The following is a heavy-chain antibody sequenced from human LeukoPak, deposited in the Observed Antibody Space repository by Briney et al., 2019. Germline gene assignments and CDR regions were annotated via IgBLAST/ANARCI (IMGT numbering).Heavy chain of an antibody. CDR2: ISGSGGST. CDR1: GFTFSSYA. V-gene: IGHV3-23*01. Sequence: GGSLRLSCAASGFTFSSYAMSWIRQAPGKGLEWVSAISGSGGSTYYADSVKGRFTISRDNSKSTLYLQMNSLRAEDTAVYYCAKSTTVTTRGVTDYWGQGTLVTVSS. J-gene: IGHJ4*02. D-gene: IGHD4-17*01. CDR3: AKSTTVTTRGVTDY.